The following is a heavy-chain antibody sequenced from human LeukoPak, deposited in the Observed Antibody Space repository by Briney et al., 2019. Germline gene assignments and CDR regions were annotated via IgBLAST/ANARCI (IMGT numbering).Heavy chain of an antibody. CDR2: ISSSGSTI. J-gene: IGHJ4*02. V-gene: IGHV3-48*03. D-gene: IGHD1-26*01. CDR1: GFTFSGYE. CDR3: ARVGGSYYLTLYFDY. Sequence: PGGSLRLSCAPSGFTFSGYEMNWVRQAPGQGLEWVSYISSSGSTIYYADSAKGRFTISRDNAKNSLYLQMNSLGAEDTAVYHCARVGGSYYLTLYFDYWGQGTLVTVSS.